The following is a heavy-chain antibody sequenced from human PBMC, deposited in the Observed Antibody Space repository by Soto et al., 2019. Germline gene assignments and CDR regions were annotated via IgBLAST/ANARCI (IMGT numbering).Heavy chain of an antibody. J-gene: IGHJ4*02. CDR3: AIEYSSSPPYYPIGY. V-gene: IGHV1-69*13. D-gene: IGHD6-6*01. CDR2: IIPIFGTA. Sequence: SVKVSCKASGGTFSSYSISWVRQAPGQGPEWMGGIIPIFGTANYAQKFQGRVTITADESTSTAYMELSSLRSEDTAVYYCAIEYSSSPPYYPIGYWGQGTLVT. CDR1: GGTFSSYS.